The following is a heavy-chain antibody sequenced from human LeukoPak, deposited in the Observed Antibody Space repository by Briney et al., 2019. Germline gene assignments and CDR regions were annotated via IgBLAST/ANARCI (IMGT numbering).Heavy chain of an antibody. V-gene: IGHV3-48*02. Sequence: GGSLRLSCAASGFTFSSYSMNWVRQAPGKGLEWVSYISSSSSTVYYTDSVKGRFTISRDNAKNSLYLQMNSLRDEDTAVYYCASLRFYGDYADYWGQGTLVTVSS. CDR2: ISSSSSTV. D-gene: IGHD4-17*01. CDR3: ASLRFYGDYADY. CDR1: GFTFSSYS. J-gene: IGHJ4*02.